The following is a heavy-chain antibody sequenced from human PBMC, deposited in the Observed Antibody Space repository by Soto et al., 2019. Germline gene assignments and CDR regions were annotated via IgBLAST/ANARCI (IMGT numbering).Heavy chain of an antibody. CDR1: GYSINSGYY. Sequence: PSETLSLTCAVSGYSINSGYYWGWIRQPPGKGLEWIGSIYHSGNTYYNPSLKSRVTISIDTSKNQFSLKLNAVTAADTAVYYCARDGGRYDYSDYWGQGTLVTVYS. CDR2: IYHSGNT. D-gene: IGHD2-15*01. J-gene: IGHJ4*02. V-gene: IGHV4-38-2*02. CDR3: ARDGGRYDYSDY.